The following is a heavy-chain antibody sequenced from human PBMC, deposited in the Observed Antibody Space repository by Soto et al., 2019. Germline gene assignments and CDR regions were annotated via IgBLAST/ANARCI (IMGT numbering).Heavy chain of an antibody. CDR1: GGSISSYY. CDR2: IYYSGST. D-gene: IGHD3-3*01. CDR3: ARVSAGYDLWSGYNFDY. V-gene: IGHV4-59*01. Sequence: SETLSLTCTVSGGSISSYYWSWIRQPPGKGLEWIGYIYYSGSTNYNPSLKSRVTISVDTSKNQFSLKLSSVTAADTAVYYCARVSAGYDLWSGYNFDYWGQGTLVTFSS. J-gene: IGHJ4*02.